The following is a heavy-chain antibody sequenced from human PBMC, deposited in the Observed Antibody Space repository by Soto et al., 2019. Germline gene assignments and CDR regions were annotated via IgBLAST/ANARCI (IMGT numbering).Heavy chain of an antibody. CDR1: GYSISSGYY. J-gene: IGHJ4*02. V-gene: IGHV4-38-2*02. Sequence: SETLSLTCTVSGYSISSGYYWGWIRQPPGKGLEWIGSIYHSGTTYYNPSLKSRVTISVDTSKNQFSLKLSSVTAADTAIYYCAKGGSYYYDSSGYYANWGQGTLVTVSS. D-gene: IGHD3-22*01. CDR3: AKGGSYYYDSSGYYAN. CDR2: IYHSGTT.